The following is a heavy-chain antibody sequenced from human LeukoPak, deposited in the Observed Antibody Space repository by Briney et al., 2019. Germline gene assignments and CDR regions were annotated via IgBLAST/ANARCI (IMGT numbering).Heavy chain of an antibody. CDR1: GYTFTGYY. CDR3: ARDPIAAAGSLDY. V-gene: IGHV1-2*02. CDR2: INPNSDGT. J-gene: IGHJ4*02. D-gene: IGHD6-13*01. Sequence: ASVKVSCKASGYTFTGYYMHWVRQAPGQGLERMGWINPNSDGTSYAQKFQDRVTMTRDTSISTAYMELSRLRSDDTALYCCARDPIAAAGSLDYWGQGTLVTVSS.